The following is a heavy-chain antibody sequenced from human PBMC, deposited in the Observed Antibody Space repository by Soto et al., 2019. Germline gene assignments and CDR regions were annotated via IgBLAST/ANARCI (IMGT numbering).Heavy chain of an antibody. CDR1: GDSISSNKW. CDR2: IYHSGST. J-gene: IGHJ5*02. V-gene: IGHV4-4*02. CDR3: ARWVVLPGGSKPFDP. D-gene: IGHD2-15*01. Sequence: QVQLQESGPGLVKPSGTLSLTCAVSGDSISSNKWWSWVRQPPGKGLEWIGDIYHSGSTNYNPSLKSRVTLSVDKSKNQFSLMLSFVTAADTAVYYCARWVVLPGGSKPFDPWGQGTLVTVSS.